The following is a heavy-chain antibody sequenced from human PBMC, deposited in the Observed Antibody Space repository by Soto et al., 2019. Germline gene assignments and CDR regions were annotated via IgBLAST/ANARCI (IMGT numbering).Heavy chain of an antibody. CDR2: ISAYNGNT. D-gene: IGHD2-2*02. Sequence: ASVKVSSKASGYTFTSYGISWVRQAPGQGLEWMGWISAYNGNTNYAQKPQGRVTMTTDTSTSTAYMELRSLRSDDTAVYYCARVPALGVPNTHLDYWGQGTLVTVSS. V-gene: IGHV1-18*01. J-gene: IGHJ4*02. CDR3: ARVPALGVPNTHLDY. CDR1: GYTFTSYG.